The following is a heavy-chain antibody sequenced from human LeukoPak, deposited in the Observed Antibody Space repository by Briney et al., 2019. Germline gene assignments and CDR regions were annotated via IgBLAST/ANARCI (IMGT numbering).Heavy chain of an antibody. J-gene: IGHJ4*02. CDR3: ARDIGTYYYDSSGYSH. Sequence: SETLSLTCTVSGGSLSSSSYYWGWIRQPPGKGLEWIGSIYYSGSTYYNPSLKSRVTISVDTSKDQFSLKLSSVTAADTAVYYCARDIGTYYYDSSGYSHWGQGTLVTVSS. CDR2: IYYSGST. CDR1: GGSLSSSSYY. V-gene: IGHV4-39*07. D-gene: IGHD3-22*01.